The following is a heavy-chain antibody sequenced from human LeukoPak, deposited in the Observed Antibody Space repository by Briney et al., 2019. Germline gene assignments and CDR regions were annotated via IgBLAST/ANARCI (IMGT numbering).Heavy chain of an antibody. D-gene: IGHD2-2*01. CDR3: ARQLSLYCSSTSCSHDAFDI. Sequence: GESLKISCKGSGYSFTSYWIGWVRQMPGKGLEWMGIIYPGDSDTRYSPSFQGQVAISADKSISTAYLQWSSLKASDTAMYYCARQLSLYCSSTSCSHDAFDIWGQGTMVTVPS. V-gene: IGHV5-51*01. CDR2: IYPGDSDT. J-gene: IGHJ3*02. CDR1: GYSFTSYW.